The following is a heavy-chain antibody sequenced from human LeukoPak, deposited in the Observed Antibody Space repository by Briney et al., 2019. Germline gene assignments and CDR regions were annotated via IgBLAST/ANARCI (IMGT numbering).Heavy chain of an antibody. CDR2: INPNSGGT. CDR3: ARARGTLGATTRSYFDY. CDR1: GYTFTGYY. Sequence: GASVKLSCKASGYTFTGYYMHWVRQAPGQGLEWMGRINPNSGGTNYAQKFQGRVTMTRDTSISTAYMELSRLRSDDTAGYYCARARGTLGATTRSYFDYWGQGTLVTVSS. J-gene: IGHJ4*02. D-gene: IGHD1-26*01. V-gene: IGHV1-2*06.